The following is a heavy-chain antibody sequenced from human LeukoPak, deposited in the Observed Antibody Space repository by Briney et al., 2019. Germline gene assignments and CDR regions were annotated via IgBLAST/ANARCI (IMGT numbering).Heavy chain of an antibody. CDR2: IYSGGST. D-gene: IGHD3-22*01. V-gene: IGHV3-53*01. Sequence: GGSLRLSCAASGFTSSDYYMSWIRQAPGKGLEWVSVIYSGGSTYYADSVKGRFTVSRDSSKNTLFLQMNSLTAEDTAIYYCAKCDNYYDSSGQGGVDYWGQGTLVTVSS. J-gene: IGHJ4*02. CDR1: GFTSSDYY. CDR3: AKCDNYYDSSGQGGVDY.